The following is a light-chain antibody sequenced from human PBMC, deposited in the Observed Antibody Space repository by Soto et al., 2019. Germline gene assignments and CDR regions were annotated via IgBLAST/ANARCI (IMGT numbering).Light chain of an antibody. J-gene: IGLJ1*01. CDR3: TSYTGADFSFV. V-gene: IGLV2-8*01. Sequence: QSALTQPPPASGSRGQSVTISCTGTSSDICTYGYVSWYQQHPGRSPKLIIFEVSKRPLGVPDRFSGSKSGNTASLIVSGLQPDDEAEYNCTSYTGADFSFVFGTGTKVTVL. CDR2: EVS. CDR1: SSDICTYGY.